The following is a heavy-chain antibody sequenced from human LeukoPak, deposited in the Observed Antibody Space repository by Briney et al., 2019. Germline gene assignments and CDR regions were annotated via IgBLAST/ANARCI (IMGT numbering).Heavy chain of an antibody. D-gene: IGHD5-12*01. CDR1: GGTFSSYA. V-gene: IGHV1-69*13. J-gene: IGHJ4*02. CDR2: IIPIFGTA. CDR3: ARGGYSGYDFDY. Sequence: SVKVSCKASGGTFSSYAISWVRQAPGQGLEWMGGIIPIFGTANYAQKFQGRVTITADESTSTAYMGLSSLRSEDTAVYYCARGGYSGYDFDYWGQGTLVTVSS.